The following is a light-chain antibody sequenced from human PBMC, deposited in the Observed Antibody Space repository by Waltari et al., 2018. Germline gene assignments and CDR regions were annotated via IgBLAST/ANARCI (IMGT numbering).Light chain of an antibody. Sequence: QSVLTQPPSVSGAPGQTVTISCTGTYSNVGAGYDVHWYQQVPGAAPKLLIFGHNKRPSGVPDRFSGSKSGASASLAITGLQADDEADYFCQSYDSSLSGFYVFGSGTKVTVL. CDR2: GHN. CDR3: QSYDSSLSGFYV. CDR1: YSNVGAGYD. V-gene: IGLV1-40*01. J-gene: IGLJ1*01.